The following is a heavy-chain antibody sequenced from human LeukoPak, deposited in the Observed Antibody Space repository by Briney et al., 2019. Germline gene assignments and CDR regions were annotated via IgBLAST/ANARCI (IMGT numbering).Heavy chain of an antibody. Sequence: SETLSLTCTVSGGXISGYYWNWMRQPPGKGLEWIGYIFNGGSTNYNPSLKSRVTMSLDTSRKQFSLKLTSVTAADTAVYYCARENYDSGFYWFDPWGQGTLVTVSS. CDR1: GGXISGYY. D-gene: IGHD3-10*01. CDR2: IFNGGST. J-gene: IGHJ5*02. CDR3: ARENYDSGFYWFDP. V-gene: IGHV4-59*01.